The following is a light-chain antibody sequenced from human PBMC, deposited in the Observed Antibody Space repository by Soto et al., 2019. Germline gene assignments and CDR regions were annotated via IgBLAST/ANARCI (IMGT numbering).Light chain of an antibody. V-gene: IGKV3-11*01. CDR2: DAS. CDR3: QQRSNWPPT. CDR1: QSVDSF. Sequence: EFVLTQSPATLSLSPGERATLSCRASQSVDSFLAWYQQKPGQAPRLLIYDASNRATAIPARFSGSGSGTDFTLTISSLEPEDFAVYYCQQRSNWPPTFGQGTKVDIK. J-gene: IGKJ1*01.